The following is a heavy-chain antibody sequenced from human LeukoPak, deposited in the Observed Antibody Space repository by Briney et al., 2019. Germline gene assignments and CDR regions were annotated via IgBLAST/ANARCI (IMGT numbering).Heavy chain of an antibody. CDR3: ARGLSGYSSASFDY. Sequence: SETLSLTCTVSGGSISSYYWSWVRQHPGKGLEWIGYIYYSGSTHYNPSLKSRVTISVDTSKNQFSLKLTPVTAADTAVYYCARGLSGYSSASFDYWGQGTLVTVSS. D-gene: IGHD5-18*01. CDR2: IYYSGST. V-gene: IGHV4-59*06. J-gene: IGHJ4*02. CDR1: GGSISSYY.